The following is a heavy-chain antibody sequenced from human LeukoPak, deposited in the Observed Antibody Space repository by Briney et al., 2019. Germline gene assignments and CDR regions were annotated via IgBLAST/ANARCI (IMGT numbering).Heavy chain of an antibody. Sequence: SQTLSLTCTVSGGSISSGGYYWSWIRQHPGKGLEWIGYIYYSGSTYYNPSLKSRVTISVDTSKNQVSLKLSSVTAADTAVYYCARETLGERYFDYWGQGTLVTVSS. CDR2: IYYSGST. J-gene: IGHJ4*02. V-gene: IGHV4-31*03. CDR3: ARETLGERYFDY. CDR1: GGSISSGGYY. D-gene: IGHD3-16*01.